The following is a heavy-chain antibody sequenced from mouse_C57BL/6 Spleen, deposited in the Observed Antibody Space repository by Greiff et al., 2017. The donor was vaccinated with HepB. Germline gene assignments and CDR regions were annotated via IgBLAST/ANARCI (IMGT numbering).Heavy chain of an antibody. Sequence: QVTLKVCGPGILQSSQTLSLTCSFSGFSLSTSGMGVSWIRQPSGKGLEWLAHIYWDDDKRYNPSLKSRLTISKDTSRNQVFLKITSVDTADTATYYCARITTVVPYWYFDVWGTGTTVTVSS. CDR2: IYWDDDK. CDR3: ARITTVVPYWYFDV. CDR1: GFSLSTSGMG. D-gene: IGHD1-1*01. J-gene: IGHJ1*03. V-gene: IGHV8-12*01.